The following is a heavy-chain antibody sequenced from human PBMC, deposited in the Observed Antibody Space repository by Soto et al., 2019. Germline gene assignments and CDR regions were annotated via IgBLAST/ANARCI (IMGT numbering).Heavy chain of an antibody. CDR3: ARNSSTYSSSWYWLVGHYYYYGMDV. J-gene: IGHJ6*02. Sequence: ASVKVSCKASGYTFTSYGISWVRQAPGQGLEWMGWISAYNGNTNYAQKLQGRVTMTTDTSTSTAYMELRSLRSDDTAVYYCARNSSTYSSSWYWLVGHYYYYGMDVWGQGTTVTVSS. CDR1: GYTFTSYG. D-gene: IGHD6-13*01. V-gene: IGHV1-18*01. CDR2: ISAYNGNT.